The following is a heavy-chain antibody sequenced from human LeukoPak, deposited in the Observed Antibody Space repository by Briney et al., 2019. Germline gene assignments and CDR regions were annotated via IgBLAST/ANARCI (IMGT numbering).Heavy chain of an antibody. Sequence: PGGSLRLSCAASGFTFSSYGMHWVRQAPGKGLEWVAFIRYDGSNKYYADSVKGRFTISRDNSKNTLYLQMNSLRAEDTAVYYCAKDGDTIFGVVIIPYDAFDIWGQGTMVTVSS. CDR1: GFTFSSYG. J-gene: IGHJ3*02. D-gene: IGHD3-3*01. V-gene: IGHV3-30*02. CDR3: AKDGDTIFGVVIIPYDAFDI. CDR2: IRYDGSNK.